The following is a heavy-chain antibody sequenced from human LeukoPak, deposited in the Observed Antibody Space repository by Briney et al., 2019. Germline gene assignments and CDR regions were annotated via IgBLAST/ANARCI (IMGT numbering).Heavy chain of an antibody. Sequence: GGSLRLSCVASGFTFSSYWMHWVRQAPGKGLVWVSRTNSDGRSTSYADSVKGRFTISRDNAKNTVYLQMNSLRAEDTAVYYCARDQLYCTGGTCYFDYWGQGTLVTVSS. CDR1: GFTFSSYW. D-gene: IGHD2-8*02. CDR3: ARDQLYCTGGTCYFDY. J-gene: IGHJ4*02. CDR2: TNSDGRST. V-gene: IGHV3-74*01.